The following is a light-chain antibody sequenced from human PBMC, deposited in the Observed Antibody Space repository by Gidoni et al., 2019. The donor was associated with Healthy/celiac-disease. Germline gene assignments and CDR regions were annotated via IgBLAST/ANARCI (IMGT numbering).Light chain of an antibody. CDR3: QQYNNWPPYT. CDR1: QSVSSN. Sequence: EIVMTQSPATLSVSPGERATLSCRASQSVSSNLAWYQQKPGQAPRLLIYGASTRATGIPARFSGSGSGTGFTRTISSLQSEDFAVYYCQQYNNWPPYTFGQGTKLEIK. CDR2: GAS. V-gene: IGKV3-15*01. J-gene: IGKJ2*01.